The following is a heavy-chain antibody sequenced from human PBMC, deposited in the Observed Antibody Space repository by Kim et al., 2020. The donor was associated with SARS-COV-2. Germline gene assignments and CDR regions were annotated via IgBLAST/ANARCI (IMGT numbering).Heavy chain of an antibody. J-gene: IGHJ4*02. D-gene: IGHD3-16*02. Sequence: TNYAQKLQGRVTMTTDTSTSTAYMELRSLRSDDTAVYYCARDYPPPTFDYWGQGTLVTVSS. CDR3: ARDYPPPTFDY. V-gene: IGHV1-18*01. CDR2: T.